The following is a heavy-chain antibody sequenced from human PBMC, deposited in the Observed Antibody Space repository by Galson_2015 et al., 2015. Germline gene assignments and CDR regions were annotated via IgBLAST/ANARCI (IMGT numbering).Heavy chain of an antibody. V-gene: IGHV3-23*01. D-gene: IGHD2-21*02. Sequence: SLRLSCAASGFTFSSYAMTWVRQAPGKGLEWVSAISGTGSSTYYADSVKGRFTISRDNSKNTLYLQMNSLRTEDTAVYYCAKGVAVTPDFDYWGQGTLVIVSS. CDR3: AKGVAVTPDFDY. J-gene: IGHJ4*02. CDR1: GFTFSSYA. CDR2: ISGTGSST.